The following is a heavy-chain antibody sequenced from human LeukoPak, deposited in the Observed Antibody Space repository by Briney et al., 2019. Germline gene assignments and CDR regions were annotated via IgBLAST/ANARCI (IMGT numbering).Heavy chain of an antibody. CDR1: GGSISSGSYY. D-gene: IGHD4-11*01. CDR2: VDHTGST. V-gene: IGHV4-61*03. CDR3: ARGRVSSSTWYSTYYYFFYMDF. Sequence: SETLSLTCTVSGGSISSGSYYWTWIRQPPGKGLEWIGYVDHTGSTKFNPSLNGRVSISRDTSNNFFSLRLRSVTAADTAVYFCARGRVSSSTWYSTYYYFFYMDFWGKGTTVTVSS. J-gene: IGHJ6*03.